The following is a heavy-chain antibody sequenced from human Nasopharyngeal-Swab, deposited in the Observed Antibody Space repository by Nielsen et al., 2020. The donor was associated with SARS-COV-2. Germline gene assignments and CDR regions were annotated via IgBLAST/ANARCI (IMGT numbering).Heavy chain of an antibody. Sequence: GESLKISCAASGFIFSSYGMHWVRQAPGKGLEWVAVISYDGSNKYYADSLKGRFTISKDNSKNTLYLQMNSLRAEDTAVYYCARDADYYGSGSYLGYWGQGTLVTVSS. CDR2: ISYDGSNK. CDR3: ARDADYYGSGSYLGY. CDR1: GFIFSSYG. D-gene: IGHD3-10*01. V-gene: IGHV3-30*03. J-gene: IGHJ4*02.